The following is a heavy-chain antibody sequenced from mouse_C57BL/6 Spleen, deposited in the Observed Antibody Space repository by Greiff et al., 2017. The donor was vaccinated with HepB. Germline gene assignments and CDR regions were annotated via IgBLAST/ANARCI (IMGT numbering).Heavy chain of an antibody. J-gene: IGHJ2*01. CDR1: GYAFTNYL. CDR3: ARSRAGNFDY. Sequence: LVESGAELVRPGTSVKVSCKASGYAFTNYLIEWVKQRPGQGLEWIGVINPGSGGTNYNEKFKGKATLTADKSSSTAYMQLSSLTSEDSAVYFCARSRAGNFDYWGQGTTLTVSS. V-gene: IGHV1-54*01. CDR2: INPGSGGT. D-gene: IGHD3-3*01.